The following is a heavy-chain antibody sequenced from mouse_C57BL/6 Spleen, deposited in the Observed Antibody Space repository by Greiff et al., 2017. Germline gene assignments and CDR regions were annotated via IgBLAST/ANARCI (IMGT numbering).Heavy chain of an antibody. CDR2: INPNYGTT. CDR3: ARDSYYGSSYPGY. Sequence: EVKLQESGPELVKPGASVKISCKASGYSFTDYNMNWVKQSNGKSLEWIGVINPNYGTTSYNQKFKGMATLTVDQSSSTAYMQLNSLTSEDSAVYYCARDSYYGSSYPGYWGQGTLVTVAA. D-gene: IGHD1-1*01. V-gene: IGHV1-39*01. J-gene: IGHJ3*02. CDR1: GYSFTDYN.